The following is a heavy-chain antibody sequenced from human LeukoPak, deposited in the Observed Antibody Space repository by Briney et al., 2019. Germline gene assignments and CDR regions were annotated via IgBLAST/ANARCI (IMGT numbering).Heavy chain of an antibody. D-gene: IGHD3-3*01. CDR2: ISWNSGTI. Sequence: GGSLRLSCVASGFTFSTYSMSWVRQAPVQGLEWVAYISWNSGTIHYADALKGRFTISRDNAQKSVFLQMNSLRGDDTAMYYCARAPQQPLRSWTRNDVWRYFDFWGRGTLVAVSS. CDR3: ARAPQQPLRSWTRNDVWRYFDF. CDR1: GFTFSTYS. V-gene: IGHV3-48*01. J-gene: IGHJ2*01.